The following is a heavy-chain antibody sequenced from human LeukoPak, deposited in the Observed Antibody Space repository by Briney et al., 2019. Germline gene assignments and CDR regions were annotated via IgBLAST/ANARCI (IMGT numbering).Heavy chain of an antibody. V-gene: IGHV4-34*01. D-gene: IGHD3-10*01. Sequence: SETLSLTCAVYGGSFRGYYWSWIRQPPGKGLEWIGEINHSGSTNYNPSLKSRVTISVDTSKNQFSLKLGSVTAADTAVYYCAGNLWFGGAFDIWGQGTMVTVSS. CDR1: GGSFRGYY. CDR2: INHSGST. CDR3: AGNLWFGGAFDI. J-gene: IGHJ3*02.